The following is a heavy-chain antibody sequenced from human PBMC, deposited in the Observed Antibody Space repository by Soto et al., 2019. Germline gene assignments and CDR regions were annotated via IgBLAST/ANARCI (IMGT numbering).Heavy chain of an antibody. V-gene: IGHV4-30-4*01. J-gene: IGHJ4*02. CDR2: IYYSGST. D-gene: IGHD5-18*01. Sequence: QVQLQESGPGLVKPSQTLSLTCTVSGGSIRSGDYYWSWIRQPPGKGLEWIGYIYYSGSTYYNPSLKSRVTISVDTSKPLFSLKLSSVTAADTAVYYCARDEHSYGLDYWGQGTLVTFSS. CDR1: GGSIRSGDYY. CDR3: ARDEHSYGLDY.